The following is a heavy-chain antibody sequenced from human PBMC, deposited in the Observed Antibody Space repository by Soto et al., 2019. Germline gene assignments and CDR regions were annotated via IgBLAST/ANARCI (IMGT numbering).Heavy chain of an antibody. Sequence: PGGSLRLSCAASGFTFSSYAMHWVLQAPGKGLEWVAVISYDGSNKYYADSVKGRFTISRDNSKNTLYLQMNSLRAEDTAVYYCARSDIVVVVAATTLDYWGQGTLVTVSS. CDR2: ISYDGSNK. D-gene: IGHD2-15*01. V-gene: IGHV3-30-3*01. J-gene: IGHJ4*02. CDR1: GFTFSSYA. CDR3: ARSDIVVVVAATTLDY.